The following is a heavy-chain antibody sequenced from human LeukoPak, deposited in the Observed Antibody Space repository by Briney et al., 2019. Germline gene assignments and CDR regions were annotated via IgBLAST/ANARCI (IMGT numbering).Heavy chain of an antibody. CDR2: SSSSSSTI. J-gene: IGHJ5*02. CDR3: ARDLFAGGELRIEQQLLGNWFDP. Sequence: GGSLRLFCAASGYTSSSYSMNWVRQAPGKGLEWVSYSSSSSSTIYYADSVKGRFTISRDNAKNSLYLQMNSLRAEDTAVYYCARDLFAGGELRIEQQLLGNWFDPWGQGTLVTVSS. D-gene: IGHD6-13*01. CDR1: GYTSSSYS. V-gene: IGHV3-48*01.